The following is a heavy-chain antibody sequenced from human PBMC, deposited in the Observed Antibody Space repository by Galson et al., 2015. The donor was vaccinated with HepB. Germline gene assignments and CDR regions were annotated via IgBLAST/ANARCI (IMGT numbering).Heavy chain of an antibody. CDR1: GGSISSGDYY. CDR3: ARGEDSSSWFDY. V-gene: IGHV4-30-4*01. J-gene: IGHJ5*01. D-gene: IGHD6-13*01. Sequence: TLSLTCTVSGGSISSGDYYWSWIRQPPGKGLEWIGYIYYSGSTYYNPSLKSRVTISVDTSKNQFSLKLSSVTAADTAVYYCARGEDSSSWFDYWGQGTLVTVSS. CDR2: IYYSGST.